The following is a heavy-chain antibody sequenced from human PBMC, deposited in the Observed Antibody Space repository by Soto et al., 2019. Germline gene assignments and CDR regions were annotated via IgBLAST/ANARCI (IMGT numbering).Heavy chain of an antibody. CDR3: ARDLVDCSGGSCYSPYFDY. V-gene: IGHV1-69*08. Sequence: QVQLVQSGAEVKKPGSSVKVSCKASGGTFSSYTISWVRQAPGQGLEWMGRIIPILGIPNYAQKFQGRVTITGDKSTSTAYMELSSLRSEDTAVYYCARDLVDCSGGSCYSPYFDYWGQGTLVTVSS. CDR1: GGTFSSYT. CDR2: IIPILGIP. J-gene: IGHJ4*02. D-gene: IGHD2-15*01.